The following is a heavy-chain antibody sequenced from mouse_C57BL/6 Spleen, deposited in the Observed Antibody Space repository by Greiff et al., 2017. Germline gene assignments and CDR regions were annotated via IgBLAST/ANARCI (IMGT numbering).Heavy chain of an antibody. Sequence: QVQLQQPGAELVKPGASVKLSCKASGYTFTSYWMHWVKQRPGRGLEWIGRIDPNSGGNKYNEKFKSKATLTVDKPSSTAYMQLSSLTSEDSAVYYCASEDYYGSSPPWFAYWGQGTLVTVSA. CDR1: GYTFTSYW. CDR3: ASEDYYGSSPPWFAY. CDR2: IDPNSGGN. V-gene: IGHV1-72*01. D-gene: IGHD1-1*01. J-gene: IGHJ3*01.